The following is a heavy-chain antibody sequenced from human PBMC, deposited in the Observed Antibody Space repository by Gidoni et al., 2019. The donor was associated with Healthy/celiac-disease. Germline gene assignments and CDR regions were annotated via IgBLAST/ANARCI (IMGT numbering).Heavy chain of an antibody. J-gene: IGHJ4*02. CDR1: GFTFSSYA. Sequence: VQLLESGGGLVQPGGSLRLSCADSGFTFSSYARSWVRQAPGKGLEWVSAISGSGGSTYYADSVKGRFTISRDNSKNTLYLQMNSLRAEDTAVYYCAKVFRIGDSSGYYDYFDYWGQGTLVTVSS. D-gene: IGHD3-22*01. V-gene: IGHV3-23*01. CDR3: AKVFRIGDSSGYYDYFDY. CDR2: ISGSGGST.